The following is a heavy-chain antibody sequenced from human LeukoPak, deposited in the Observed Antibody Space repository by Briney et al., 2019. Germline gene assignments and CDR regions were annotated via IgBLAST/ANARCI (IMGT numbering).Heavy chain of an antibody. J-gene: IGHJ5*02. CDR2: ISSSGSTI. CDR3: ARDRSSSWGNWFDP. CDR1: RFTFSSYE. D-gene: IGHD6-13*01. Sequence: GGSLRLSCAASRFTFSSYEMNWVRQAPGKGLEWVSYISSSGSTIYYADSVKGRFTISRDNAKNSLYLQMNSLRAEDTAVYYCARDRSSSWGNWFDPWGQGTLVTVSS. V-gene: IGHV3-48*03.